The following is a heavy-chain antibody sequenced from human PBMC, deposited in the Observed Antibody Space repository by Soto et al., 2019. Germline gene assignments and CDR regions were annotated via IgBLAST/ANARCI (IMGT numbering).Heavy chain of an antibody. CDR2: IWYDGSNK. CDR3: ARAGECGYSYGYFCYFDY. V-gene: IGHV3-33*01. J-gene: IGHJ4*02. CDR1: GFTFSSYG. D-gene: IGHD5-18*01. Sequence: GGSLRLSCAASGFTFSSYGMHWVRQAPGKGLEWVAVIWYDGSNKYYADSVKGRFTISRDNSKNTLYLQMNSLRAEDTAVYYCARAGECGYSYGYFCYFDYWGQGTLVTVSS.